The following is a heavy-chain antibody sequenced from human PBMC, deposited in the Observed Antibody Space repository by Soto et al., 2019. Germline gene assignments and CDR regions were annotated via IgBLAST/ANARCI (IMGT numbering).Heavy chain of an antibody. CDR3: ARDKITGLFDY. V-gene: IGHV4-34*01. CDR1: GGCFSGYY. D-gene: IGHD2-8*02. J-gene: IGHJ4*02. CDR2: INHSGST. Sequence: QVQLQQWGAGLLKPSETLSLTCAVYGGCFSGYYWTWIRQPPGTGLEWIGEINHSGSTNYTPSLKSRVTISVDTSKNQFSQKLTSVTAADTAVYYCARDKITGLFDYWGQGTLVTVSS.